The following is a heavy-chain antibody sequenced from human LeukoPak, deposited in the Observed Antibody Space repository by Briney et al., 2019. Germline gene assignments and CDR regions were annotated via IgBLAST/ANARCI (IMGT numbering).Heavy chain of an antibody. V-gene: IGHV3-66*01. CDR1: EFSVGSNY. D-gene: IGHD2-8*01. CDR2: VYSGGST. CDR3: ARDMLGLYYMDV. Sequence: GGSLRLSCAASEFSVGSNYMTWVRQAPGKGLEWVSLVYSGGSTYYADSVKGRFTISRDNSKNTLYLQMNSLRAEDTAVYYCARDMLGLYYMDVWGKGTTVTVSS. J-gene: IGHJ6*03.